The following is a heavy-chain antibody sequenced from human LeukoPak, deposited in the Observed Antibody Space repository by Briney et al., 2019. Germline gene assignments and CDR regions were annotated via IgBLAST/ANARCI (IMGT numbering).Heavy chain of an antibody. Sequence: GASVSVSCKTSGYTFTIYYLHWVRQAPGQGLQWMGGIHPSGGSTSLGQNFQGRVTMTRDTSTSTVYMELSSLRSEDTAVYYCARMGMDPAMVTNFFDYWGQGTLVTVSS. J-gene: IGHJ4*02. CDR2: IHPSGGST. CDR1: GYTFTIYY. CDR3: ARMGMDPAMVTNFFDY. V-gene: IGHV1-46*01. D-gene: IGHD5-18*01.